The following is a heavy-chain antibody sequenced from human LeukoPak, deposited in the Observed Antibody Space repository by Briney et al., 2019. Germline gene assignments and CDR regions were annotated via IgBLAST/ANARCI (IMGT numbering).Heavy chain of an antibody. D-gene: IGHD3-9*01. Sequence: ASVKVSCKASGYTFTGYYMHWVRQAPGQGLEWMGWINPNSVGTNYAQKFQGRVTMTRDTSISTAYMELSRLRSDDTAVYYCARGSSRYDILTGLFDYWGQGTLVTVSS. J-gene: IGHJ4*02. V-gene: IGHV1-2*02. CDR1: GYTFTGYY. CDR3: ARGSSRYDILTGLFDY. CDR2: INPNSVGT.